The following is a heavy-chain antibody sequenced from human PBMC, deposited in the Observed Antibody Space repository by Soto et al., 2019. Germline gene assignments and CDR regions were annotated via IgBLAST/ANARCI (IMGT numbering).Heavy chain of an antibody. V-gene: IGHV4-39*02. D-gene: IGHD6-19*01. CDR2: IYYSGNT. CDR1: GGSINSSSYY. CDR3: GREMGSGWTPFDY. J-gene: IGHJ4*02. Sequence: QLQLQESGPGLVKPSETLSLTCTVSGGSINSSSYYWGWIRQPPEKGLEWIGSIYYSGNTYYNPSLKSRVTISIDTSKNQFSLKLSSVTAADTAVYYCGREMGSGWTPFDYWGQGTLVTVSS.